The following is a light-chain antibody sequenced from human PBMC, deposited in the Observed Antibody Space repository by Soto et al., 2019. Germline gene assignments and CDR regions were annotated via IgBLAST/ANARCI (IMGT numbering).Light chain of an antibody. CDR1: SSDIGGYRY. CDR2: DVS. Sequence: QSALTQPAAVSGSPGQSITISCTGTSSDIGGYRYVSWYQQHPGKAPQLVIYDVSYRPSGISNRFSGSKSGNTASLTISGLQAEEEANYYCSSYSSISYVIFGGGTKLTVL. J-gene: IGLJ2*01. CDR3: SSYSSISYVI. V-gene: IGLV2-14*03.